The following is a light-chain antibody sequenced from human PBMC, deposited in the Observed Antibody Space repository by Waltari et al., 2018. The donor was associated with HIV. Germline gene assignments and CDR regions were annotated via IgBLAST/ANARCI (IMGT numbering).Light chain of an antibody. CDR1: QDIRNF. J-gene: IGKJ3*01. CDR2: AAS. CDR3: QQYNSYPFT. Sequence: DIQMTQSPSSLSASVGGRVTLTCRASQDIRNFLAWFQQKPGKAPQSLIYAASSLQSGVPSNFSGSGSGTDFTLTISSLQPEDFATYYCQQYNSYPFTFGPGTKVDIK. V-gene: IGKV1-16*02.